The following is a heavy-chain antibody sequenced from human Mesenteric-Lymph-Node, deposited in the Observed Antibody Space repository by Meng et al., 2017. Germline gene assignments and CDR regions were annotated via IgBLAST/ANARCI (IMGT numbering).Heavy chain of an antibody. J-gene: IGHJ4*02. D-gene: IGHD1-1*01. V-gene: IGHV4-30-4*01. CDR1: GGSISSCDYY. CDR2: LYYSGST. Sequence: QVQLEESGPGLEKPGPSLSLTCNVSGGSISSCDYYWSWIGQAPGNGLEWIGCLYYSGSTYYNQSLKGRVTIAVDRSKKQFSLNLSSVTAADTAVYYCGRDQGRQLINHWGQGTLVTVSS. CDR3: GRDQGRQLINH.